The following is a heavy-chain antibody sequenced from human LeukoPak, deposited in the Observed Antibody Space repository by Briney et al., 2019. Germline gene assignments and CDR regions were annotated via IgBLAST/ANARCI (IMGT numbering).Heavy chain of an antibody. J-gene: IGHJ6*03. V-gene: IGHV4-39*07. CDR3: ARDYGGNEYYYYYMDV. CDR2: IYYSGST. Sequence: SETLSLTCTVSGGSISSSSYYWGWIRQPPGKGLEWIGSIYYSGSTYYNPSLKSRVTISVDTSKNQFSLKLSSVTAADTAVYYCARDYGGNEYYYYYMDVWGKGTTVTVSS. D-gene: IGHD4-23*01. CDR1: GGSISSSSYY.